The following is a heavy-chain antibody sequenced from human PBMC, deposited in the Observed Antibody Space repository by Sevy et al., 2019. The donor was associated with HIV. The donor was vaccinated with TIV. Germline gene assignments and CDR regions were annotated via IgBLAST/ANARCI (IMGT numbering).Heavy chain of an antibody. J-gene: IGHJ4*02. D-gene: IGHD3-22*01. Sequence: GGSLRLSCVASGFTFRSYTMKWVRQAPGKGLECVSSISSSGSYIYYADSVKGRFTISRDDAKNSLYLQMNTLRTEDAALYYCARVRPYDTRDFDYWGQGTLVTVSS. CDR2: ISSSGSYI. CDR3: ARVRPYDTRDFDY. V-gene: IGHV3-21*01. CDR1: GFTFRSYT.